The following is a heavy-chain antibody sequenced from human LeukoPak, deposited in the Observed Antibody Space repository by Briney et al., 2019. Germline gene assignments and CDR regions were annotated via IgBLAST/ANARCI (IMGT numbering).Heavy chain of an antibody. CDR1: GDSVSSNSAA. D-gene: IGHD6-25*01. Sequence: SQTLSLTCAISGDSVSSNSAAWNWIRQSPSRGLEWGGRTYYRSKWYNDYAVSVKSRITINPDTSKNQFSLQLNSVTPEDTAVYYCARGMRIAAAGTFYFDYWGQGTLVTVSS. CDR3: ARGMRIAAAGTFYFDY. CDR2: TYYRSKWYN. J-gene: IGHJ4*02. V-gene: IGHV6-1*01.